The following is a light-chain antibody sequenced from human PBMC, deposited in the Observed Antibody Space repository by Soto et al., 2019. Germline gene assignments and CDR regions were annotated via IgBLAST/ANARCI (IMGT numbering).Light chain of an antibody. CDR2: GAS. CDR3: QQYNDWPQT. Sequence: EIVMTQSPATLSASPGERATLTCRASQTVGTNLAWYQQKPGQAPRLLISGASARATGLPARFSGSGSETEFTLTISSLQSEDFAVYYCQQYNDWPQTFGQGTKVDIK. J-gene: IGKJ1*01. CDR1: QTVGTN. V-gene: IGKV3-15*01.